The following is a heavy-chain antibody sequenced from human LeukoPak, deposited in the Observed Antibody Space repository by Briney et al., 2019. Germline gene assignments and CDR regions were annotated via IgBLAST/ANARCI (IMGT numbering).Heavy chain of an antibody. CDR2: INPSGGST. Sequence: ASVKVSCKASGYTFTSYGISWVRQAPGQGLEWMGIINPSGGSTSYAQKFQGRVTMTRDMSTSTVYMELSSLRSEDTAVYYCARATTVTRVVRYFDYWGQGTLVTASS. J-gene: IGHJ4*02. D-gene: IGHD4-11*01. V-gene: IGHV1-46*01. CDR3: ARATTVTRVVRYFDY. CDR1: GYTFTSYG.